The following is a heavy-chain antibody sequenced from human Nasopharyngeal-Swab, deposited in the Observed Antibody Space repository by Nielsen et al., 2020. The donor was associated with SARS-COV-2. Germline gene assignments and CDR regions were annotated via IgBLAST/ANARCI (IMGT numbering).Heavy chain of an antibody. V-gene: IGHV3-48*04. CDR1: GFTFSSYS. Sequence: GGSLRLSCAASGFTFSSYSMNWVRQAPGKGLEWVSYISSSSSTIYYADSVKGRFTISRDNAKNSLYLQMNSLRAEDTAVYYCARAFPGSSGWYPFDYWGQGTRVTVSS. J-gene: IGHJ4*02. CDR2: ISSSSSTI. CDR3: ARAFPGSSGWYPFDY. D-gene: IGHD6-19*01.